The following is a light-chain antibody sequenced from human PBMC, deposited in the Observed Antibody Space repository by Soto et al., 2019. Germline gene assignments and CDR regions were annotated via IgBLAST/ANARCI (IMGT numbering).Light chain of an antibody. CDR2: DGS. V-gene: IGKV1-33*01. CDR1: EDIANY. CDR3: QQYGILPPYT. Sequence: DIQMTQSPSSLSAFVGDRVTITCQASEDIANYLNWYQQRPGKAPKLLIFDGSNLETGVPSRYSGGGSGTHFTFTISSLQPEDIATYYCQQYGILPPYTFGQGTKLEI. J-gene: IGKJ2*01.